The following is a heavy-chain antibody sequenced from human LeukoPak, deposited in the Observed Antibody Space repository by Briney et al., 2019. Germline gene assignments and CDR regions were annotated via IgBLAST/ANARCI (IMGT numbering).Heavy chain of an antibody. CDR2: IISDGSAT. CDR3: ARGHVHGTDRHWDY. Sequence: PGGSLRLSCAASGFTFSSHWMHWVRHAPGKGLVWVSRIISDGSATSYADSVKGRFTISRDNAKNTLYLQMNSLRVDDTAVYYCARGHVHGTDRHWDYWGQGILVTVSS. D-gene: IGHD3-10*01. CDR1: GFTFSSHW. V-gene: IGHV3-74*01. J-gene: IGHJ4*02.